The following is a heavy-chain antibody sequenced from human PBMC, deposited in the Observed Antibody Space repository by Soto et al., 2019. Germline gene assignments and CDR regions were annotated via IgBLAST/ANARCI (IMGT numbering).Heavy chain of an antibody. CDR1: GGSISMGGYY. V-gene: IGHV4-31*03. J-gene: IGHJ4*02. CDR3: ARREELGRGDY. D-gene: IGHD7-27*01. CDR2: IYYSGST. Sequence: SETLSLTCTVSGGSISMGGYYWSWIRQHPGKGLEWIGYIYYSGSTYYNPSLKSRVTISVDTSKNQFSLKLSSVTAADTAVYYCARREELGRGDYWGQGSLVTVSS.